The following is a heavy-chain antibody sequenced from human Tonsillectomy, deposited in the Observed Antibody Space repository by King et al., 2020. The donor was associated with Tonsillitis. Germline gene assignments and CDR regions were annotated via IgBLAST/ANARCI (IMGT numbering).Heavy chain of an antibody. V-gene: IGHV6-1*01. Sequence: VQLQQSGPGLVKPSQTLSLTCAISGDSVSSDSASWNWIRQSPSRGLEWLGRTYYRSKWYFDYAASVKGRITINPDTSKNHFSLRLNYVTPEDPAVYYCAGILGNAWSFFTFWAQGTLVTVS. J-gene: IGHJ4*02. CDR3: AGILGNAWSFFTF. D-gene: IGHD4-23*01. CDR1: GDSVSSDSAS. CDR2: TYYRSKWYF.